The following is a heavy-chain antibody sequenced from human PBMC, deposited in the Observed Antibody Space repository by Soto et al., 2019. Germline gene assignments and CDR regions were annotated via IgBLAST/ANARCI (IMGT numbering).Heavy chain of an antibody. CDR2: ISGYNGNT. CDR3: AREGQAPYYYYGMDV. J-gene: IGHJ6*02. Sequence: QVQVVQSGDEVKKPGASVKVSCKASGYTFTNYGFSWVRQAPGQGLEWMGRISGYNGNTKYAEKFQGRVTMTTDTSTSTANMEQRSLRSDDTAVYYCAREGQAPYYYYGMDVWGQGTAVTVSS. CDR1: GYTFTNYG. V-gene: IGHV1-18*01.